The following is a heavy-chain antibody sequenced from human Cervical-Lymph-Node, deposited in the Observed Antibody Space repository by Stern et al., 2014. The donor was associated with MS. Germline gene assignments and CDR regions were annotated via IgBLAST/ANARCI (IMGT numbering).Heavy chain of an antibody. J-gene: IGHJ3*02. V-gene: IGHV3-73*01. Sequence: EVQLVESGGGLVQPGGSLKVSWAASGFTFSASVIHWVRQAPGKGLEWVGRISNKGKNYATAYAVSVKGRFTISRDDSKNTAYLHMSSLKVEDTAVYYCAPSSAIWGRGTMVTVSS. CDR2: ISNKGKNYAT. CDR1: GFTFSASV. CDR3: APSSAI.